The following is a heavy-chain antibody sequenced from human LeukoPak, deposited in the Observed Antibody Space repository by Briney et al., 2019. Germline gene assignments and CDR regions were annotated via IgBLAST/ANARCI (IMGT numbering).Heavy chain of an antibody. CDR1: GITLSDYG. D-gene: IGHD3-22*01. V-gene: IGHV3-23*01. J-gene: IGHJ4*02. CDR3: ANRGVVFRVILDGFHKEAYYFDS. Sequence: GGSLRLSWAVSGITLSDYGMSLVRQPPGKGLEWVADSGRAGRTNYADSENGRFNITNDHPKNTLYLQMNSLRAEDTAVDFCANRGVVFRVILDGFHKEAYYFDSCGQGALVTVS. CDR2: SGRAGRT.